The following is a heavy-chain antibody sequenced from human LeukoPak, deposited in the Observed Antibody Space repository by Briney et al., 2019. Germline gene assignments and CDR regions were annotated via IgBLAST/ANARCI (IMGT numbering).Heavy chain of an antibody. CDR1: GYTFTGYY. V-gene: IGHV1-18*04. Sequence: ASVKVSCKASGYTFTGYYMHWVRQAPGQGLEWMGWISAYNGNTNYAQKLQGRVTMTTDTSTSTAYMELRSLRSDDTAVYYCARVAGYYDSSGYAYKYYYYYMDVWGKGTTVTVSS. CDR3: ARVAGYYDSSGYAYKYYYYYMDV. D-gene: IGHD3-22*01. CDR2: ISAYNGNT. J-gene: IGHJ6*03.